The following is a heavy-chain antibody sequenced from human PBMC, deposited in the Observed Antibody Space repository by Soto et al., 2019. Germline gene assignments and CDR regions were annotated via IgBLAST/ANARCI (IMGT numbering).Heavy chain of an antibody. CDR2: IYYSGST. Sequence: TLSLTCTVSGDSISTGGYYWSWLRQHPGKGLEWIGYIYYSGSTYYNPSLKSRFTISVDTSKNQFSLKLSSVTAADTAVYYCARTRLDIVVVPAAIEFDPWGQGTLVTVSS. CDR1: GDSISTGGYY. J-gene: IGHJ5*02. CDR3: ARTRLDIVVVPAAIEFDP. D-gene: IGHD2-2*02. V-gene: IGHV4-31*03.